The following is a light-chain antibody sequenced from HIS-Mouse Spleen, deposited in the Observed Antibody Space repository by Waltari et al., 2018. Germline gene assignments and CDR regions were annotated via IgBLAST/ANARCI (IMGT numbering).Light chain of an antibody. CDR3: QQYGSSSALT. V-gene: IGKV3-20*01. J-gene: IGKJ4*01. CDR1: QIVSSSY. Sequence: EIVLTQSPGTLSLSPGERANLSCRASQIVSSSYLAWYRQKPGQAPRPLIYGASSRATGIPDRFSGSGSGTDFTLTISRLEPEDFAVYYCQQYGSSSALTFGGGTKVEIK. CDR2: GAS.